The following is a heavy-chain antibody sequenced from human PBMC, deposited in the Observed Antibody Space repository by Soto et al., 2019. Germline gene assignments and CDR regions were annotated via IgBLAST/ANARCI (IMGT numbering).Heavy chain of an antibody. CDR2: IWYDGSNK. V-gene: IGHV3-33*01. Sequence: GGSLRLSCAASGFTFSSYGMHWVRQAPGKGLEWVAVIWYDGSNKYYADSVKGRFTISRDNSKNTLYLQMNSLRAEDTAVYYCARDHTTTYMDVWGKGTTVTVSS. CDR3: ARDHTTTYMDV. J-gene: IGHJ6*03. D-gene: IGHD4-17*01. CDR1: GFTFSSYG.